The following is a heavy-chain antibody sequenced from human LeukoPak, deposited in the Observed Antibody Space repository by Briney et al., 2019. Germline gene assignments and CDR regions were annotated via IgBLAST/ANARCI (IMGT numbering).Heavy chain of an antibody. Sequence: GGSLRLSCAASGFTFSSYAMSWVRQAPGKGLEWVANLKQDGSEKYYVDSVKGRFTISRDNAKNSLYLQINSLRAEDTTVYYCAKASGQAGYCSSTSCHYTFDYWGQGTLVTVSS. J-gene: IGHJ4*02. V-gene: IGHV3-7*01. CDR2: LKQDGSEK. CDR3: AKASGQAGYCSSTSCHYTFDY. CDR1: GFTFSSYA. D-gene: IGHD2-2*01.